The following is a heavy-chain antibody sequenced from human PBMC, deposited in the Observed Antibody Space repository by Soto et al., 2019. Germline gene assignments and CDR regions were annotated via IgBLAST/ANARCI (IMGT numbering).Heavy chain of an antibody. J-gene: IGHJ5*02. CDR1: GYNFMRYG. V-gene: IGHV1-18*04. CDR2: INVDNGET. D-gene: IGHD1-26*01. Sequence: QVQLVQSGAEVKKPGASVKVSCKASGYNFMRYGFTWVRQAPGQGLEWMGWINVDNGETKYPQKIQGRGTMTTDTYTSTDYKEVRSLTSDDAAVYYYARWISGGYSDWFDPWGHGTLVTVSS. CDR3: ARWISGGYSDWFDP.